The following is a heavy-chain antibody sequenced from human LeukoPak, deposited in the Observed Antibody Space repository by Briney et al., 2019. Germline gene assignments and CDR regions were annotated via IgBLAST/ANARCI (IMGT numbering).Heavy chain of an antibody. J-gene: IGHJ4*02. V-gene: IGHV3-23*01. D-gene: IGHD4-17*01. CDR3: ANRDGDYGSY. Sequence: GGSLRLSCAASGFTFSSYAMSWVRQAPGRGLEWVSAISGSGGSTYYADSVKGRFTISRDNSKNTLYLQMDSLRAEDTAVYYCANRDGDYGSYWGQGTLVTVSS. CDR1: GFTFSSYA. CDR2: ISGSGGST.